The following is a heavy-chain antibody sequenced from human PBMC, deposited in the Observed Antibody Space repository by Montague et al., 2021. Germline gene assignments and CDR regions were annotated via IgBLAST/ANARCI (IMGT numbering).Heavy chain of an antibody. CDR2: IYYSGST. Sequence: SETLSLTCTVSGGSISSSSYYWGWIRQPPGKGLEWIGSIYYSGSTYYNPSPKSRVTIYVDTSKNQFSLKLSSVTAADTAVYYCARQVMGNYGMDVWGQGTTVTVSS. J-gene: IGHJ6*02. V-gene: IGHV4-39*01. D-gene: IGHD3-16*01. CDR1: GGSISSSSYY. CDR3: ARQVMGNYGMDV.